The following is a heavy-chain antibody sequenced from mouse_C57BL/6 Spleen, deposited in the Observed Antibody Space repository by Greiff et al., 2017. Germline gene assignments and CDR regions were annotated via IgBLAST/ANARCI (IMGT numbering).Heavy chain of an antibody. Sequence: VQLQQSGPELVKPGASVKISCKASGYAFSSSWMNWVKQRPGKGLEWIGRSYPGDGDTNYNGKFKGKATLTADKSSSTAYMQLSSLTSEDSAVYFCARETYYGSRGYYAMDYWGQGTSVTVSS. CDR2: SYPGDGDT. D-gene: IGHD1-1*01. CDR1: GYAFSSSW. V-gene: IGHV1-82*01. CDR3: ARETYYGSRGYYAMDY. J-gene: IGHJ4*01.